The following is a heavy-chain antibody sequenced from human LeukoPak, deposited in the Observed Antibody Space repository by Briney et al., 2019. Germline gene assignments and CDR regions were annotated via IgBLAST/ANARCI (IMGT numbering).Heavy chain of an antibody. J-gene: IGHJ6*04. V-gene: IGHV4-59*01. CDR2: IYYSGST. D-gene: IGHD5/OR15-5a*01. CDR1: GGSISSYY. Sequence: NSSETLSLTCTVSGGSISSYYWSWIRQPPGKRLEWIGYIYYSGSTNYNPSLKSRVTISVDTSKNQFSLKLSSVTAADTAVYYCARGPIGSKYYYYGMDVWGKGTTVTVSS. CDR3: ARGPIGSKYYYYGMDV.